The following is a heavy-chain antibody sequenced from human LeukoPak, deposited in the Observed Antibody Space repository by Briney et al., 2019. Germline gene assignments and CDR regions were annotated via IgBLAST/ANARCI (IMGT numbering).Heavy chain of an antibody. D-gene: IGHD1-26*01. J-gene: IGHJ4*02. CDR1: GYTFSGYY. Sequence: ASVKVSCKASGYTFSGYYVHWVRQAPGQGLEWMGWLSPKSGATKYAQKFQGWVTLTRDLSLSTAYMELNSLTSDDTAVYYCARDTYGGSYFPLPYWGQGALVTVSS. CDR2: LSPKSGAT. CDR3: ARDTYGGSYFPLPY. V-gene: IGHV1-2*04.